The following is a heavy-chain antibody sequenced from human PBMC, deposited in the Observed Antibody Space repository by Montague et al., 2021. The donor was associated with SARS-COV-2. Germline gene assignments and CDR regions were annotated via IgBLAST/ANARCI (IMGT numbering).Heavy chain of an antibody. CDR1: GFSLSSFA. J-gene: IGHJ4*02. Sequence: SLRLSCAVSGFSLSSFAMTWVRQAPGKGLEWVSSIHESGGRTYYTDSVKGRFTISKDNSKNTLYLQMNSLRAEDTAKYYCGKASRGYSGYDWGQGTLVTASS. D-gene: IGHD5-12*01. CDR3: GKASRGYSGYD. CDR2: IHESGGRT. V-gene: IGHV3-23*01.